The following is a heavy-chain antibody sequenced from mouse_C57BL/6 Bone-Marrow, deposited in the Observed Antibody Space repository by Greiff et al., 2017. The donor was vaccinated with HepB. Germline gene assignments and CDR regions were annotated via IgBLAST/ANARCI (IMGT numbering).Heavy chain of an antibody. J-gene: IGHJ4*01. D-gene: IGHD2-4*01. CDR2: ISNGGGST. Sequence: EVMLVESGGGLVQPGGSLKLSCAEQRLEWVAYISNGGGSTYYPDTVKGRFTISRDNAKNTLYLQMSRLKSEDTAMYYCARQTSYDYDGYYAMDYWGQGTSVTVSS. V-gene: IGHV5-12*01. CDR3: ARQTSYDYDGYYAMDY.